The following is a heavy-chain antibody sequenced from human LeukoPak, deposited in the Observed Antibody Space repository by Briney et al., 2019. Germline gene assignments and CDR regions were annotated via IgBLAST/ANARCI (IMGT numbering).Heavy chain of an antibody. CDR1: GGTFTSYA. V-gene: IGHV1-69*13. CDR3: ARKLRLGGNWFDP. D-gene: IGHD1-26*01. J-gene: IGHJ5*02. CDR2: IIPISGTT. Sequence: VASVKVSCKTSGGTFTSYAITWVRQAPGQGLEWMGKIIPISGTTNYAQKFQGRVTFTADESTSTAYMELSSLRSEDTALHYCARKLRLGGNWFDPWGQGTLVTVSS.